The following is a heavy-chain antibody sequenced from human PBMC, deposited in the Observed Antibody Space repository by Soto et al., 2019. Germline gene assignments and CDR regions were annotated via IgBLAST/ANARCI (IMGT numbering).Heavy chain of an antibody. CDR1: GFTFGNYW. CDR3: ARDPNPWEIPIDI. V-gene: IGHV3-74*01. Sequence: GGSLRLSCAGFGFTFGNYWMHWVRQVPGKGLECISRINSDGSTTTYADSVKGRFTISRDNARNTLHLQMNSLRAEDTAVYYCARDPNPWEIPIDIWGQGILVTVSS. CDR2: INSDGSTT. D-gene: IGHD1-26*01. J-gene: IGHJ4*02.